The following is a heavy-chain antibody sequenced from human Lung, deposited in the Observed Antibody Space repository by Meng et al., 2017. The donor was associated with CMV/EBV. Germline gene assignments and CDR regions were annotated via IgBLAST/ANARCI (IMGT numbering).Heavy chain of an antibody. Sequence: GGSLGLXCAPSGFTFSDEYMSWIRQAPGKGLEWVSYITSSGDRKYYADSVKGRFTISRDNAKNSLYLQLNSLRAEDTAVYFCARITGSSWLSFYFDYWGQGTLVTVSS. CDR1: GFTFSDEY. CDR2: ITSSGDRK. V-gene: IGHV3-11*01. CDR3: ARITGSSWLSFYFDY. D-gene: IGHD6-13*01. J-gene: IGHJ4*02.